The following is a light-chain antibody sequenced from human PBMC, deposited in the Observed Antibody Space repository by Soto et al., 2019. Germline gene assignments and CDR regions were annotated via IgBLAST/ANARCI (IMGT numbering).Light chain of an antibody. CDR1: QSVSSN. V-gene: IGKV3-15*01. CDR2: GAS. Sequence: EIVMTQSPATLSVSPGERATLSCRSSQSVSSNLAWYQQKPGQAPRLLIYGASTRATGIPARFSGSGSGTEFTLTISRLQSEDFAVYYCQQENNWPGWTFGQGTKVEIK. CDR3: QQENNWPGWT. J-gene: IGKJ1*01.